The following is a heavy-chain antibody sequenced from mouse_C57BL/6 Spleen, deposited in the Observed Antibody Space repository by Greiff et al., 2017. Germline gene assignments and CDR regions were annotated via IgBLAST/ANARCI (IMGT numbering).Heavy chain of an antibody. V-gene: IGHV1-52*01. J-gene: IGHJ2*01. CDR1: GYTFTSYW. CDR2: IDPSDSET. CDR3: ARGTAQAPYYFDY. D-gene: IGHD3-2*02. Sequence: QVQLQQPGAELVRPGSSVKLSCKASGYTFTSYWMHWVKQRPIQGLEWIGNIDPSDSETHYNQKFKDKATLTVDKSSSTAYMQLSRLTSEDSAVYDCARGTAQAPYYFDYWGQGTTLTVSS.